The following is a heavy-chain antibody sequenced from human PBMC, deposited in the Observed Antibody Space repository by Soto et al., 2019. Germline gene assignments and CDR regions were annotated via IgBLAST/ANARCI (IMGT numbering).Heavy chain of an antibody. CDR3: AKDEFVSYDILTGYPSPYPDPWYLQH. V-gene: IGHV3-30*18. CDR1: GFTFSSYG. CDR2: ISYDGSNK. D-gene: IGHD3-9*01. J-gene: IGHJ1*01. Sequence: GGSLRLSCAASGFTFSSYGMHWVRQAPGKGLEWVAVISYDGSNKYYADSVKGRFTISRDNSKNTLYLQMNSLRAEDTAVYYCAKDEFVSYDILTGYPSPYPDPWYLQHWGQGTLVTVSS.